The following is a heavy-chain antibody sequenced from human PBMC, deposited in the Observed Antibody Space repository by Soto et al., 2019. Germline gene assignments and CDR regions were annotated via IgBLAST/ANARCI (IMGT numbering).Heavy chain of an antibody. V-gene: IGHV3-30-3*01. J-gene: IGHJ4*02. D-gene: IGHD3-22*01. CDR1: GFTFSSYA. CDR3: ASFIPATPRITMIVNHFDY. Sequence: GGSLRLSCAASGFTFSSYAMHWVRQAPGKGLEWVAVISYDGSNKYYADSVKGRFTISRDNSKNTLYLQMNSLRAEDTAVYYCASFIPATPRITMIVNHFDYWGQGTLVTVSS. CDR2: ISYDGSNK.